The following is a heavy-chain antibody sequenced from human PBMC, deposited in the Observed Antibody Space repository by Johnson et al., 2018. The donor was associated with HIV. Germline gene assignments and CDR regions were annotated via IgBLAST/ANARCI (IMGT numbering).Heavy chain of an antibody. J-gene: IGHJ3*02. Sequence: QVQLVESGGGVVQPGGSLRLSCAASGFTFSSYAMHWVRQAPGRGLEWVAFIRYDGSSNNDAKTVKCRFTISRDNSKNTLQLQMGSLTAEDMIVYYCAKDRSGGALGAFDIWGHGTMVTVSP. D-gene: IGHD2-15*01. CDR1: GFTFSSYA. V-gene: IGHV3-30*02. CDR3: AKDRSGGALGAFDI. CDR2: IRYDGSSN.